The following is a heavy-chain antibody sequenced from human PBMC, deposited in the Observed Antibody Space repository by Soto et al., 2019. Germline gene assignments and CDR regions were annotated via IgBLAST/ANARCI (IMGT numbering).Heavy chain of an antibody. D-gene: IGHD2-8*01. J-gene: IGHJ5*02. CDR2: IYYSGST. V-gene: IGHV4-39*01. Sequence: PSETLSLTCTVSGGSISSSSYYWGWIRQPPGKGLEWIGSIYYSGSTYYNPSLKSRVTISVDTSKNQFSLKLSSVTAAGTAVYYCARRYCTNGVCSYNWFDPWGQGTLVTVSS. CDR1: GGSISSSSYY. CDR3: ARRYCTNGVCSYNWFDP.